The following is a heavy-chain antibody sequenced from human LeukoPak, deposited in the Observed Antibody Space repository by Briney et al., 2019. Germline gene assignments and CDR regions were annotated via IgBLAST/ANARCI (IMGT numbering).Heavy chain of an antibody. CDR3: AKDRRVLRFLEWLMDV. CDR1: GFTFSSYG. Sequence: GRSLRVSCAASGFTFSSYGMHWVRQAPGKGLEWVAVISYDGSNKYYADSVKGRFTISRDNSKNTLYLQMNSLRAEDTAVYYCAKDRRVLRFLEWLMDVWGQGTTVTVSS. J-gene: IGHJ6*02. V-gene: IGHV3-30*18. CDR2: ISYDGSNK. D-gene: IGHD3-3*01.